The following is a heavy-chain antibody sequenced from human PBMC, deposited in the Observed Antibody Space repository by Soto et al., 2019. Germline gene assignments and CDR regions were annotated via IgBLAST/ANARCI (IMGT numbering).Heavy chain of an antibody. V-gene: IGHV1-69*02. Sequence: QVQLVQSGAEVKKPGSSVRVSCKASGDTFTFYSINWVRQAPGLGLEWMGRINPILSMSNYAQRFQGRVTMTADNHTSTAYMELSSLRSEDTAMYYCASSYGSGYRAFDYWGQGALVTVSS. J-gene: IGHJ4*02. CDR3: ASSYGSGYRAFDY. D-gene: IGHD3-10*01. CDR1: GDTFTFYS. CDR2: INPILSMS.